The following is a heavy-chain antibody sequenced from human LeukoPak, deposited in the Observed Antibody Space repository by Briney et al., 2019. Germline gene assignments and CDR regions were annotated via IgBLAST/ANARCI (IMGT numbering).Heavy chain of an antibody. J-gene: IGHJ3*02. Sequence: GGSLRLSCAASGFTFSSYSMNWVRQAPGKGLEWVSSISSSSSYIYYADSVKGRFTISRDNAKNSLYLQMNSLRAEDTAVYYCARGSHTMIVVADAFDIWGQGTMVTVSS. CDR3: ARGSHTMIVVADAFDI. CDR1: GFTFSSYS. D-gene: IGHD3-22*01. CDR2: ISSSSSYI. V-gene: IGHV3-21*01.